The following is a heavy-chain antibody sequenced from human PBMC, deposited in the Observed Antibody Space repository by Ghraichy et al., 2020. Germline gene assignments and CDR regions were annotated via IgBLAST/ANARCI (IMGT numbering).Heavy chain of an antibody. CDR1: GGSFSGYY. J-gene: IGHJ3*02. Sequence: SETLSLTCAVYGGSFSGYYWSWIRQPPGKGLEWIGEINHSGSTNYNPSLKSRVTISVDTSKNQFSLKLSSVTAADTAVYYCARGLEAAANDAFDIWGQGTMVTVSS. D-gene: IGHD6-13*01. CDR3: ARGLEAAANDAFDI. CDR2: INHSGST. V-gene: IGHV4-34*01.